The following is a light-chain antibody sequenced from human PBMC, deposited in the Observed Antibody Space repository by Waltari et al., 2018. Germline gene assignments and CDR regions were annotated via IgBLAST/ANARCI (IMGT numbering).Light chain of an antibody. CDR1: QSLVYSAGNTY. J-gene: IGKJ3*01. CDR2: KVS. Sequence: DAVVTQSPLSLPVTLGQPASISCRSSQSLVYSAGNTYLYWFHQRPGQSPRRLIYKVSNRDSGVPDRFSGSGSGTDFTLKISRVEAEDVGVYYCMQGSYWPFTFGPGTKVDIK. CDR3: MQGSYWPFT. V-gene: IGKV2-30*01.